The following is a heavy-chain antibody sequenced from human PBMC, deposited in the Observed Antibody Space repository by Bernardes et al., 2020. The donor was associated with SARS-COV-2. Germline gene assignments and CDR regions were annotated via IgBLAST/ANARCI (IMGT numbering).Heavy chain of an antibody. CDR3: ARETNAGAPNNCVDP. D-gene: IGHD1-26*01. Sequence: GGSLRLSCAASGFTFSSYAMSWVRQAPGKGLEWISAISDSGRRTYYADSVKGRFTISRDNSKNTVFLQMDSLRVDDAAMYYCARETNAGAPNNCVDPWGQGTLVTGSS. CDR2: ISDSGRRT. V-gene: IGHV3-23*01. CDR1: GFTFSSYA. J-gene: IGHJ5*02.